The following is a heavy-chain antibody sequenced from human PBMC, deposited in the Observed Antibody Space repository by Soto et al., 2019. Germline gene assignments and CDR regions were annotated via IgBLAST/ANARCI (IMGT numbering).Heavy chain of an antibody. D-gene: IGHD3-16*01. CDR2: INYSEDTTP. CDR3: ARDHDYVWGSHRNCLEL. Sequence: TSETLSLTCAVYRGALSGYSWNWIRQPPGKGLEWIGEINYSEDTTPTYNPSPKNRVTISADRTNNQLFLRLTSVTAADTAIYYCARDHDYVWGSHRNCLELWGQGTPVTVSS. J-gene: IGHJ5*02. CDR1: RGALSGYS. V-gene: IGHV4-34*01.